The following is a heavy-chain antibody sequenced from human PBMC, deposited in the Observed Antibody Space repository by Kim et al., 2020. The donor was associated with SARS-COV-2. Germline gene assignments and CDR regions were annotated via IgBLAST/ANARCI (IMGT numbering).Heavy chain of an antibody. Sequence: YADSVKGRFTISRDNSKNTLYLQMNSLRAEDTAVYYCARENSYYYYGMDVWGQGTTVTVSS. CDR3: ARENSYYYYGMDV. V-gene: IGHV3-53*01. J-gene: IGHJ6*02.